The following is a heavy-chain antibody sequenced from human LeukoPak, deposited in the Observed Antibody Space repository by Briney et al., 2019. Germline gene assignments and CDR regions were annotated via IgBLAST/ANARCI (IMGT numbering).Heavy chain of an antibody. V-gene: IGHV1-2*02. CDR1: GYSFTDYY. D-gene: IGHD1-26*01. CDR2: INPNSGAA. CDR3: ARALPHSGTSLGVDFDY. J-gene: IGHJ4*02. Sequence: GASMKVSCKASGYSFTDYYMHWVRQAPGQGLAWMGWINPNSGAANSAQKFQGRVTMTRDTSIRAAHMELRRLKSDDTAVYYCARALPHSGTSLGVDFDYWGQGTLVTVSS.